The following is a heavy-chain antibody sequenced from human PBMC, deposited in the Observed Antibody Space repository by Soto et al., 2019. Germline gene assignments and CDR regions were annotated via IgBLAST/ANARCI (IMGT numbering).Heavy chain of an antibody. Sequence: QVQLVQSGAEVKKPGASVKVSCKASGFTFTSYGFSWVRQAPGEGLEWMGWVSAYNGYTTYAQKLQGRVTMTTDTPTNTAYMELRSLRPDDTAVYYCARAGRSIAVALSDSWGQGTLVTVSS. CDR2: VSAYNGYT. V-gene: IGHV1-18*01. CDR1: GFTFTSYG. CDR3: ARAGRSIAVALSDS. J-gene: IGHJ4*02. D-gene: IGHD6-19*01.